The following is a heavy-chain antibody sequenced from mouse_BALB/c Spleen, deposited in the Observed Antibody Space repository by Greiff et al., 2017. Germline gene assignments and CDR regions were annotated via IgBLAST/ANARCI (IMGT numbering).Heavy chain of an antibody. J-gene: IGHJ2*01. D-gene: IGHD1-1*01. Sequence: EVKVVESGGGLVQPGGSRKLSCAASGFTFSSFGMHWVRQAPEKGLEWVAYISSGSSTIYYADTVKGRFTISRDNPKNTLFLQMTSLRSEDTAMYYCARRSSSYYFDDWGQGTTLTVSS. CDR2: ISSGSSTI. CDR3: ARRSSSYYFDD. V-gene: IGHV5-17*02. CDR1: GFTFSSFG.